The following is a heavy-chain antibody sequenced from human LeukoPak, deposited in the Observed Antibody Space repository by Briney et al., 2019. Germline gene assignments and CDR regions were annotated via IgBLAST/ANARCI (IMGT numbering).Heavy chain of an antibody. CDR2: IYHSGST. CDR3: ARGENYFGSGSWRGYYFDY. D-gene: IGHD3-10*01. CDR1: GYSISSDYY. Sequence: SQTLSLTCTVSGYSISSDYYWGWIRQPPGKGLEWIGSIYHSGSTYYNPSLKSRVTISVDTSKNQFSLKLTSVTAADTALYYCARGENYFGSGSWRGYYFDYWGQGTLVTVSS. J-gene: IGHJ4*02. V-gene: IGHV4-38-2*02.